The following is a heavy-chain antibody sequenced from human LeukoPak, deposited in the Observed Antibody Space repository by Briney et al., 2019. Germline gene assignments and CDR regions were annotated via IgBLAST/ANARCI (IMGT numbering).Heavy chain of an antibody. V-gene: IGHV3-7*01. J-gene: IGHJ2*01. CDR3: ARGQLVRAGYFDL. D-gene: IGHD3-10*01. CDR2: IKQDGSEK. Sequence: GGSLRLSCAASGFTFSSYWMSWVRQAPGKGLEWVANIKQDGSEKYYVDSVRGRFTISRDNAKNSLYLQMNSLRAEDTAVYYCARGQLVRAGYFDLWGRGTLVTVSS. CDR1: GFTFSSYW.